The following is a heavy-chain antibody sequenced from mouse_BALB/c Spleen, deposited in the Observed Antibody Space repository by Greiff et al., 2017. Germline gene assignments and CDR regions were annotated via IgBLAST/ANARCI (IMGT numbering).Heavy chain of an antibody. CDR2: ISYDGSN. Sequence: EVKLQESGPGLVKPSQSLSLTCSVTGYSITSGYYWNWIRQFPGNKLEWMGYISYDGSNNYNPSLKNRISITRDTSKNQFFLKLNSVTTEDTATYYCAREEGNYGLYYFDYWGQGTTLTVSS. CDR3: AREEGNYGLYYFDY. CDR1: GYSITSGYY. D-gene: IGHD2-1*01. V-gene: IGHV3-6*02. J-gene: IGHJ2*01.